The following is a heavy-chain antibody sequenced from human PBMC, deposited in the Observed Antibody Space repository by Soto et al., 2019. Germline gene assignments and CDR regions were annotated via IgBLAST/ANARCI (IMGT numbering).Heavy chain of an antibody. CDR1: GGSISSGGYY. Sequence: PSETLSLTCTVSGGSISSGGYYWSWIRQHPGKGLEWIGYIYYSGSTYYNPSLKSRVTISVDTSKNQFSLKLSSVTAADTAVYYCASAYSGYDRYPRYYFDYWGQGTLVTVSS. CDR3: ASAYSGYDRYPRYYFDY. D-gene: IGHD5-12*01. CDR2: IYYSGST. V-gene: IGHV4-31*03. J-gene: IGHJ4*02.